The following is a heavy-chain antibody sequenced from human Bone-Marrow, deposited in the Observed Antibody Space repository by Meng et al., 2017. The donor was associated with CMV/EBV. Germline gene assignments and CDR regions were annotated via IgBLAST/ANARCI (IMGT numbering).Heavy chain of an antibody. Sequence: ASVKVSCKASGGTFSSYAISWVRQAPGQGLEWMGGISAYNGNTDYAQKVQGRVTMTTDTSTSTAYMELRSLRSDDTAVYYCARDLGRLATWSDILKGFDYWGQGTLVTVSS. D-gene: IGHD3-3*01. CDR1: GGTFSSYA. CDR3: ARDLGRLATWSDILKGFDY. V-gene: IGHV1-18*01. CDR2: ISAYNGNT. J-gene: IGHJ4*02.